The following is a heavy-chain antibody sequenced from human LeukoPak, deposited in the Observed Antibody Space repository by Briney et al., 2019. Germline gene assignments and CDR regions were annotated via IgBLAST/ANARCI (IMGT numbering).Heavy chain of an antibody. J-gene: IGHJ4*02. CDR3: ARGWSSSGGFDY. CDR2: LRAYNGNT. Sequence: ASVKVSCKASGYTFTSFGISWVRQATGQGIEWMGWLRAYNGNTNYAQKPQGRVTMTTDTSTSTAYMELRSLRSDDTAVYYCARGWSSSGGFDYWGQGTLVTVSS. CDR1: GYTFTSFG. V-gene: IGHV1-18*01. D-gene: IGHD6-6*01.